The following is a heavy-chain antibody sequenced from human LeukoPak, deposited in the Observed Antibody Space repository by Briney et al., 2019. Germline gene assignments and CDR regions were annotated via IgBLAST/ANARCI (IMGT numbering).Heavy chain of an antibody. D-gene: IGHD6-19*01. CDR3: TRESTSWYYYDY. J-gene: IGHJ4*02. CDR1: GFTFDDYG. CDR2: IRSKAYGGTT. Sequence: GGSLRLSCAASGFTFDDYGMSWVRQAPGKGLEWVGFIRSKAYGGTTQYAASVKGRFTISRDDSKSIAYLQMNSLKTEDSAIYYCTRESTSWYYYDYWGQGTLVTVSS. V-gene: IGHV3-49*04.